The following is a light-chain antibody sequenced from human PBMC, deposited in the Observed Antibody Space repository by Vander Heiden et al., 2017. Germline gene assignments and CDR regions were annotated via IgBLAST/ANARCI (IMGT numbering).Light chain of an antibody. CDR1: QSISSY. V-gene: IGKV1-39*01. CDR3: QQSYSTMYT. J-gene: IGKJ2*01. CDR2: AAS. Sequence: DIQMTQSPSSLFASVGDRVIITCRASQSISSYLNWYQQKPGIAPKLLIYAASSLQSGVPSRFSGSGSGTDFTLTISNLQPEDFATYYCQQSYSTMYTFGQGTKLDIK.